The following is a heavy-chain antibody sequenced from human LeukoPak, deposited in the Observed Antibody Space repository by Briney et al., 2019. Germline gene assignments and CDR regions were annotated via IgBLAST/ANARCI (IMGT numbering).Heavy chain of an antibody. Sequence: SETLSLTCTVSGGSISSYYWSWIRQPPGKGLEWIGYIYTSGSTNYNTSLKSRVTISVDTSKNQFSLKLSSVTAADTAVYYCARRVAVAGGGWYFDYWGQGTLVTASS. V-gene: IGHV4-4*09. CDR3: ARRVAVAGGGWYFDY. D-gene: IGHD6-19*01. CDR1: GGSISSYY. J-gene: IGHJ4*02. CDR2: IYTSGST.